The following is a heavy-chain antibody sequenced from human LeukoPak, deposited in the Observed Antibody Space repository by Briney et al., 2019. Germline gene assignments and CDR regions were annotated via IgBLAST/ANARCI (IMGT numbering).Heavy chain of an antibody. Sequence: GGSLRLSCAASGFTFSSYIMNWVRQAPGKGLEWVSYISSSSSNIYYADSVKGRFTLSRDNAKNSLYLQINSLRAEDTAVYYCASTGRYCTSTSCSNYFHYWGQGTLVTVSS. CDR1: GFTFSSYI. V-gene: IGHV3-48*04. CDR2: ISSSSSNI. D-gene: IGHD2-2*01. J-gene: IGHJ4*02. CDR3: ASTGRYCTSTSCSNYFHY.